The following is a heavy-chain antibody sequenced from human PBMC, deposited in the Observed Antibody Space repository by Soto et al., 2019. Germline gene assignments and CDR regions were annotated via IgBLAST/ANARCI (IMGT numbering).Heavy chain of an antibody. V-gene: IGHV3-30-3*01. CDR3: VRGNSGYGNFDY. D-gene: IGHD5-12*01. J-gene: IGHJ4*02. Sequence: GGSLRLSCAASGFTFSSYAMHWVRQAPGKGLEWVAVISYDGSNKYYADSVKGRFTISRDNSKNTLYLQMNSLRAEDTAVYYCVRGNSGYGNFDYWGEGTLVTVSS. CDR2: ISYDGSNK. CDR1: GFTFSSYA.